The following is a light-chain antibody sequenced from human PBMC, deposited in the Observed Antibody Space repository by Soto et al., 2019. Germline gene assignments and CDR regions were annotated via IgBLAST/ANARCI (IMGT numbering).Light chain of an antibody. V-gene: IGLV1-40*01. CDR3: ISYASRDTLLWV. CDR1: SSNIGAGYD. Sequence: QSVLTQPPSVSGAPGQRVSISCTWNSSNIGAGYDVHWYQKGLHTAPKLVIYAFTERPSGVPARFSGSKSGNTASLTISGLQAEDEADYYCISYASRDTLLWVFGGGTKLTVL. J-gene: IGLJ3*02. CDR2: AFT.